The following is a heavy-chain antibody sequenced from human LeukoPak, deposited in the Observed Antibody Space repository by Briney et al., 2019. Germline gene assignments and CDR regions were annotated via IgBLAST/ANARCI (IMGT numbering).Heavy chain of an antibody. D-gene: IGHD3-3*01. CDR2: ISGSGSST. CDR3: ARVLDDFWSGYYTGFDY. CDR1: GFTFSSYA. V-gene: IGHV3-23*01. Sequence: GGSLRLSCAASGFTFSSYAMSWVRQAPGKGLEWVSAISGSGSSTYYADSVKGRFTISRDNAKNTLYLQMNSLRAEDTAVYYCARVLDDFWSGYYTGFDYWGQGTLVTVPS. J-gene: IGHJ4*02.